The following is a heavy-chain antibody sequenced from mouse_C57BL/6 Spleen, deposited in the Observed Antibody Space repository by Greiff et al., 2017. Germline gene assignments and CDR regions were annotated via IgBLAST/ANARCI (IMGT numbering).Heavy chain of an antibody. CDR2: ISDGGSYT. CDR3: ARVRVGYDGYYGNFDY. V-gene: IGHV5-4*01. Sequence: EVQLVESGGGLVKPGGSLKLSCAASGFTFSSYAMSWVRQTPEKRLEWVATISDGGSYTYYPDNVKGRFTISRDNAKNNLYLQMSHLKSEDTAMYYCARVRVGYDGYYGNFDYWGQGTTLTVSS. J-gene: IGHJ2*01. D-gene: IGHD2-3*01. CDR1: GFTFSSYA.